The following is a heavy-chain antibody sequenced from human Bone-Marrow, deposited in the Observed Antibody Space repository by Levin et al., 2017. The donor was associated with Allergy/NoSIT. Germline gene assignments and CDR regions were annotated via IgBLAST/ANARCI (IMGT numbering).Heavy chain of an antibody. J-gene: IGHJ4*02. V-gene: IGHV4-4*02. Sequence: SETLSLTCAVSGGSISSSNWWAWIRQPPGKGLEWVGEIYHSGSTSYNPSLKSRVTISVDRSNNQFSLSLSSVTAADTAVYYCARNPFGDPVSCFDYWGQGSLVTVSS. CDR1: GGSISSSNW. CDR2: IYHSGST. CDR3: ARNPFGDPVSCFDY. D-gene: IGHD3-10*01.